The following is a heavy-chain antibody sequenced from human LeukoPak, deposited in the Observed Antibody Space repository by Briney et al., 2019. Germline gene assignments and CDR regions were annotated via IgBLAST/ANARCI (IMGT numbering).Heavy chain of an antibody. D-gene: IGHD3-16*01. CDR3: ARRQVGYTFGSPDC. Sequence: GGSLRLSCVASGFTFDSHAMSWVRQAPGKGLEWVSGISASGPDTYYADSVKGRFTISRDNSKNMLYLQMNSLRADDTAAYYCARRQVGYTFGSPDCWGQGTLVTVSS. J-gene: IGHJ4*02. V-gene: IGHV3-23*01. CDR1: GFTFDSHA. CDR2: ISASGPDT.